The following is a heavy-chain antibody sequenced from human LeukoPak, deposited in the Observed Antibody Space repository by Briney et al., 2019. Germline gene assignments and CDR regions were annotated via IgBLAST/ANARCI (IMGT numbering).Heavy chain of an antibody. D-gene: IGHD1-26*01. CDR1: GFTFSRYG. CDR2: IRYDGSDH. CDR3: ARWGILGHGASDL. J-gene: IGHJ3*01. V-gene: IGHV3-33*01. Sequence: GRSLRLSCAGSGFTFSRYGIHWVRQAPGKGLEWVALIRYDGSDHWYGDPAKGRFTISRDNSKNTVYLQMDSLRDEDTAVYYCARWGILGHGASDLWGQGTMVTVSS.